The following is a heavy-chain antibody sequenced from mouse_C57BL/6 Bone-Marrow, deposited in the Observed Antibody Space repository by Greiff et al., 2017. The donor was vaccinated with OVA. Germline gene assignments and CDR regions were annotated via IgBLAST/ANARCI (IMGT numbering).Heavy chain of an antibody. V-gene: IGHV14-4*01. CDR3: TNTCYAMDY. CDR2: IDPENGDT. J-gene: IGHJ4*01. CDR1: GFNIKDDY. Sequence: EVQLQQSGAELVRPGASVKLSCTASGFNIKDDYMHWVKQRPEPGLEWIGWIDPENGDTEYASKFQGKATITADTSSNTAYLQLSSLTSEDTAVYYCTNTCYAMDYWGQGTSVTVSS. D-gene: IGHD5-1-1*01.